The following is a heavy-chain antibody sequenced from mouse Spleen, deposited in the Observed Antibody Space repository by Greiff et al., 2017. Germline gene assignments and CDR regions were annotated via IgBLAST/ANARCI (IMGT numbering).Heavy chain of an antibody. CDR1: GYTFTDYE. CDR3: TRSYSYYSYEHY. J-gene: IGHJ2*01. V-gene: IGHV1-15*01. Sequence: QVQLKESGAELVRPGASVTLSCKASGYTFTDYEMHWVKQTPVHGLEWIGAIDPETGGTAYNQKFKGKAILTADKSSSTAYMELRSLTSEDSAVYYCTRSYSYYSYEHYWGKGTTLTVSS. D-gene: IGHD2-12*01. CDR2: IDPETGGT.